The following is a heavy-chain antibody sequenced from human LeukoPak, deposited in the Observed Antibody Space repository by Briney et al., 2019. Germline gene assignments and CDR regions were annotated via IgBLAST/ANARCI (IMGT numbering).Heavy chain of an antibody. CDR2: IYYSGST. J-gene: IGHJ4*02. V-gene: IGHV4-59*08. Sequence: PSETLSLTCTVSGGFISSYYWSWIRQPPGKGLGWIGYIYYSGSTNYNPSLKSRVTISVDTSKNQFSLKLSSVTAADTAVYYCARKSIVGATTHFDYWGQGTLVTVSS. CDR1: GGFISSYY. CDR3: ARKSIVGATTHFDY. D-gene: IGHD1-26*01.